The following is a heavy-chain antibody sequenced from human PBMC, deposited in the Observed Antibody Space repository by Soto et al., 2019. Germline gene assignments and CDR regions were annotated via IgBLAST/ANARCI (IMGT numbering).Heavy chain of an antibody. CDR3: ARTGTYDAFWSGDF. CDR1: RYSFSSNHY. Sequence: SETLSLTCSVPRYSFSSNHYWGLIRQPPGKGLEWIGSIWHSGSTYYNPSLQSRVSLSIATSKTQFSLKLKSVTAADTAFYYCARTGTYDAFWSGDFWGQGILVTVS. V-gene: IGHV4-38-2*01. CDR2: IWHSGST. J-gene: IGHJ4*02. D-gene: IGHD3-3*01.